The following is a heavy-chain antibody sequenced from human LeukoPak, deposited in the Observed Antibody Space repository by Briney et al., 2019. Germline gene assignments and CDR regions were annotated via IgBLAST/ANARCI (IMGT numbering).Heavy chain of an antibody. J-gene: IGHJ4*02. Sequence: GGSLRLSCAASGFTFSSYAMSWVRQAPGKGLEWVSVIYSGGSTYYADSVKGRFTISRHNSKNTLYLQMNSLRAEDTAVYYCARGIAAAGTFDYWGQGTLVTVSS. V-gene: IGHV3-53*04. CDR3: ARGIAAAGTFDY. D-gene: IGHD6-13*01. CDR1: GFTFSSYA. CDR2: IYSGGST.